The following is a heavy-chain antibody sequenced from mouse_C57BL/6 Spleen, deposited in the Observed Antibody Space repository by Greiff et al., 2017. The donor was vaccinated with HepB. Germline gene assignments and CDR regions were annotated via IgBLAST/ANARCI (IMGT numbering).Heavy chain of an antibody. Sequence: VQLQQSGAELAKPGASVKLSCKASGYTFTSYWMHWVKQRPGQGLEWIGYINPSSGYTKYNQKFKDKATLTADKSSSTAYMQLSSLTYEDSAVYYWAASTRVTRGDFDYWGQGTTLTVAS. CDR1: GYTFTSYW. CDR3: AASTRVTRGDFDY. D-gene: IGHD2-2*01. CDR2: INPSSGYT. J-gene: IGHJ2*01. V-gene: IGHV1-7*01.